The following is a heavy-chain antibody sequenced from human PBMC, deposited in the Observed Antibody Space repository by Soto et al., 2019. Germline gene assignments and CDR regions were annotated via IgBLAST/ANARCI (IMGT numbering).Heavy chain of an antibody. Sequence: QVQLQESGPGLVEPSQTLSLTCTVSGGSISSGGYYWSWIRQHPGKGLEWIGYISYSGSTYYTPSVRSRVTIRVYTSNNQFSLRLSSVTAADTAVYYCARGREDIGLMVYAQPLGHFDYWGQGTLFTVSS. CDR2: ISYSGST. CDR3: ARGREDIGLMVYAQPLGHFDY. V-gene: IGHV4-31*03. D-gene: IGHD2-8*01. J-gene: IGHJ4*02. CDR1: GGSISSGGYY.